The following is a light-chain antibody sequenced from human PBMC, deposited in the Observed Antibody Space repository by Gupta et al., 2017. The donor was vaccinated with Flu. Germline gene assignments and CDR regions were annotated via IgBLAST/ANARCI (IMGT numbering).Light chain of an antibody. CDR3: QQRSNWRIT. CDR1: QSVGAY. CDR2: DSS. V-gene: IGKV3-11*01. Sequence: EIVLTQSPATLSLSPGERATLSCRATQSVGAYLAWYQQKPGQPPRLLIYDSSNRASGIPARFSGSGSGTDFTLTISSLEAEDFAVYYCQQRSNWRITFGQGTLLEIK. J-gene: IGKJ5*01.